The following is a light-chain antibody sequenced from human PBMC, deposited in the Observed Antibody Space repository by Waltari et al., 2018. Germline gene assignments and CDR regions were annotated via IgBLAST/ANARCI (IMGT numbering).Light chain of an antibody. CDR2: DVS. CDR3: SSYISSSTLEL. V-gene: IGLV2-14*03. J-gene: IGLJ2*01. CDR1: SSDVGAYNY. Sequence: QSALTQPASVSGSPGQSITISCTGTSSDVGAYNYVSWYQQHPGKAPKIMIFDVSNRPSVFSHRFSCSKSGNTASLTISGLQAEDEADYYCSSYISSSTLELFGGGTSLTVL.